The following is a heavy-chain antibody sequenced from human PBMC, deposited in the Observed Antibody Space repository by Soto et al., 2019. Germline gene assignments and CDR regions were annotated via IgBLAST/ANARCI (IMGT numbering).Heavy chain of an antibody. Sequence: NPVGSLRLSCAASGFTFSSYSMNWVRQAPGKGLEWVSSISSSSSYIYYADSVKGRFTISRDNAKNSLYLQMNSLRAEDTAVYYCARDRSPTVKIDALDIWGQGTMVTGSS. CDR3: ARDRSPTVKIDALDI. V-gene: IGHV3-21*01. CDR1: GFTFSSYS. D-gene: IGHD4-17*01. J-gene: IGHJ3*02. CDR2: ISSSSSYI.